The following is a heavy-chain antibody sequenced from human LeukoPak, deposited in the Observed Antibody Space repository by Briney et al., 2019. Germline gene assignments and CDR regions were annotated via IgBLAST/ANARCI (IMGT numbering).Heavy chain of an antibody. Sequence: SETLSLTCTVSGGSISSYYWSWIRQPAGKGLEWIGRIYTSGSTNYNPSLKSRVTMSVDTSKNQFSLKLSSVTAADTAVYYCAKAAKYYFGSDTYYYFDYWGQRILVTVSS. J-gene: IGHJ4*02. CDR3: AKAAKYYFGSDTYYYFDY. CDR2: IYTSGST. V-gene: IGHV4-4*07. D-gene: IGHD3-10*01. CDR1: GGSISSYY.